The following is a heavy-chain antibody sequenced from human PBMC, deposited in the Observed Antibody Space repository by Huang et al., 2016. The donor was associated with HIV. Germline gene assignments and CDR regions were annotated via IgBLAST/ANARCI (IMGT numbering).Heavy chain of an antibody. CDR3: ARGTGSGSFDY. CDR1: GGSVSSGSYY. Sequence: QVQLQESGTGLVKPSETLSLSCTVSGGSVSSGSYYWSWIRQPPGKGLEWIGYIYYRGSTNYNPSLKSRVTISVDTSKNQFSLKLSSVTAADTAVYYWARGTGSGSFDYWGQGTLVTVSS. V-gene: IGHV4-61*01. CDR2: IYYRGST. J-gene: IGHJ4*02. D-gene: IGHD3-10*01.